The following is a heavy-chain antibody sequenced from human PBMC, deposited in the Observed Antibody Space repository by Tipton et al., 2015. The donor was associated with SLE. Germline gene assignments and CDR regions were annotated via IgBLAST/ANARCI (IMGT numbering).Heavy chain of an antibody. V-gene: IGHV4-4*02. Sequence: TLSLTXAVSGDSVASLTWWSWVRQTPGKGLEWIGEIYHSGSTNYNPSLKSRATISVDTSKNQFSLKVTSVTAADTAVYYCARGPPLNYWGQGTLVTVPS. J-gene: IGHJ4*02. CDR2: IYHSGST. CDR1: GDSVASLTW. CDR3: ARGPPLNY.